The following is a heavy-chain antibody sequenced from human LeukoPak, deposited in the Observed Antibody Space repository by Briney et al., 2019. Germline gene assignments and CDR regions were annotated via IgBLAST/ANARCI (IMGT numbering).Heavy chain of an antibody. J-gene: IGHJ4*02. V-gene: IGHV3-30*02. CDR3: AKAWMVRGVIKNPFDY. CDR1: GFTFSSYG. D-gene: IGHD3-10*01. Sequence: PGGSLRLSCAASGFTFSSYGMHWVRQAPGKGLEWVAFIRYDGSNKYYADSVKGQFTISRDNSKNTLYLQMNSLRAEDTAVYYCAKAWMVRGVIKNPFDYWGQGTLVTVSS. CDR2: IRYDGSNK.